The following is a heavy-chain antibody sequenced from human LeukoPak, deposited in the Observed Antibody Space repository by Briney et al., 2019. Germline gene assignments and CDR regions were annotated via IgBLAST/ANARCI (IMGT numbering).Heavy chain of an antibody. J-gene: IGHJ4*02. CDR2: ISRSGSPI. Sequence: PGGSLRLSCAASGFTFSGSEMNWVRQAPGKGLEWVSYISRSGSPIYYADSVKGRFTISRDNAKNPLYLQMNSLGAEDTAMYYCAKLLGTATTYDSWGQGTRVTVSS. V-gene: IGHV3-48*03. CDR1: GFTFSGSE. D-gene: IGHD5-24*01. CDR3: AKLLGTATTYDS.